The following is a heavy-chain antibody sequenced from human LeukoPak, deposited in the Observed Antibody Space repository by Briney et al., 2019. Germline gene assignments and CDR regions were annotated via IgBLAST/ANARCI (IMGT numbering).Heavy chain of an antibody. Sequence: SETLSLTCTVSGYSISSDYYWGWIRQPPGKGLEWIGSVHHSGRTYYNPSLKSRVTISVDTPKNQFSLKLNSVTAADTAVYYCASSRWPRDANFDYWGQGTLVTVSS. CDR2: VHHSGRT. V-gene: IGHV4-38-2*02. D-gene: IGHD6-13*01. CDR1: GYSISSDYY. CDR3: ASSRWPRDANFDY. J-gene: IGHJ4*02.